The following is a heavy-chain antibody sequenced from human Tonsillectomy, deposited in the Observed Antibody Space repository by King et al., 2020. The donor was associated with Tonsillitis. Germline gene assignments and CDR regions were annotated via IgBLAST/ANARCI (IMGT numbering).Heavy chain of an antibody. D-gene: IGHD6-13*01. Sequence: VQLVQSGGGLVQPGGSLRLSCAASGFTFSSYAMSWVRQAPGKGLEWVSAISGSGGSTYYADSVKGRFTISRDNSKNTLYLQMNSLRAEDTAVYYCAKHIAAAKSSGYRLADYYYYMDVWGKGTTVTVSS. CDR3: AKHIAAAKSSGYRLADYYYYMDV. V-gene: IGHV3-23*04. CDR2: ISGSGGST. CDR1: GFTFSSYA. J-gene: IGHJ6*03.